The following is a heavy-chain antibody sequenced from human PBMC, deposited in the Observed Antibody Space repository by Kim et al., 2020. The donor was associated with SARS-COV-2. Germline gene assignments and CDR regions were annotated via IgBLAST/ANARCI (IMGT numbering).Heavy chain of an antibody. J-gene: IGHJ4*02. V-gene: IGHV4-39*07. CDR3: ARDRGAAVTSPGYYFDY. D-gene: IGHD4-17*01. Sequence: LKSRVTISVDTSKNQFSLKLSSVTAADAAVYYWARDRGAAVTSPGYYFDYWGQGTLVTVSS.